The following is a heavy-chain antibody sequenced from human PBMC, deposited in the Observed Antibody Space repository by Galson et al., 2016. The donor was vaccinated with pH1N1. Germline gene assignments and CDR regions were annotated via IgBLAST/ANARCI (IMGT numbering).Heavy chain of an antibody. D-gene: IGHD6-25*01. CDR3: ASGGSTSFDY. Sequence: SLRLSCAASGFAFGEYSVNWVRQTPGKRLEWLAYMNINGNTMYYADSVKGRFTMSRDNAKTLLFLQMNSLKTEDTATYYWASGGSTSFDYWGQGTLVPVSS. CDR1: GFAFGEYS. CDR2: MNINGNTM. V-gene: IGHV3-48*04. J-gene: IGHJ4*02.